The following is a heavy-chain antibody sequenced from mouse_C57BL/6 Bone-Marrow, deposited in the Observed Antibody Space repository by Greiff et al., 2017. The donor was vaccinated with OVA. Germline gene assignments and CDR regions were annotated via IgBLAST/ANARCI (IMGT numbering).Heavy chain of an antibody. V-gene: IGHV7-3*01. CDR1: GFTFTDYY. CDR3: ARFSYYCSSSYFDY. Sequence: EVKLMESGGGLVQPGGSLSLSCAASGFTFTDYYMSWVRQPPGKALEWLGFIRNKANGYTTEYSASVKGRFTISRDNSQLILSLQMNSLIASDIATYYCARFSYYCSSSYFDYWGQGTTLTVSS. D-gene: IGHD1-1*01. J-gene: IGHJ2*01. CDR2: IRNKANGYTT.